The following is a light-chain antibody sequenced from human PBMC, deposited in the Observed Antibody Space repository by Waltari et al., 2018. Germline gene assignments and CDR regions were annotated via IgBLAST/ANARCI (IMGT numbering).Light chain of an antibody. CDR2: RNT. V-gene: IGLV1-47*01. J-gene: IGLJ2*01. CDR3: AAWDDSLSGRV. CDR1: NFNIGSNY. Sequence: QSVLTQPPSMSGTPGQRVTISCSGSNFNIGSNYVYVYQQFPGMAPQLPSYRNTERPSGVPDRFSASKAGASASLAISGLRSEDEADYHGAAWDDSLSGRVFGGGTKLTV.